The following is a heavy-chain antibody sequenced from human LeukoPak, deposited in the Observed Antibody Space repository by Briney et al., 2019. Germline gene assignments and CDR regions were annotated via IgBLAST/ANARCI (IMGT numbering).Heavy chain of an antibody. CDR1: GYTFTGYY. J-gene: IGHJ4*02. CDR2: INPNSGGT. Sequence: GASVKVSCKAFGYTFTGYYMHWVRQAPGQGLEGMGWINPNSGGTNYAQKFQGRVTMTEDTSTDTAYMELSSLRSEDTAGYYCATVDYMCNSPSCPFHYWGQGTLVPVSS. CDR3: ATVDYMCNSPSCPFHY. V-gene: IGHV1-2*02. D-gene: IGHD2-2*01.